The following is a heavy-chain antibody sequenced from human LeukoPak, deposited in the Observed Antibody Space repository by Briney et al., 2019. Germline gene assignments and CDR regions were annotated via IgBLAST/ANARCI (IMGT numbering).Heavy chain of an antibody. CDR1: GYSFTSYW. V-gene: IGHV5-51*01. J-gene: IGHJ4*02. D-gene: IGHD3-22*01. Sequence: GESLQISCKGSGYSFTSYWIGWVRQLPGKGLERMGIIYPGDSDTRYSPSFQGQVTISADKSISTAYLQWSSLKASDTAMYCCARHYDSSAAFDYWGQGTLVTVSS. CDR3: ARHYDSSAAFDY. CDR2: IYPGDSDT.